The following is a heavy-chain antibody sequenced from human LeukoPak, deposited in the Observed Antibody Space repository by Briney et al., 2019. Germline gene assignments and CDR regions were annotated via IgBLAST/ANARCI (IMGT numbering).Heavy chain of an antibody. V-gene: IGHV4-31*03. D-gene: IGHD5-18*01. J-gene: IGHJ6*02. CDR1: GGSISSGGYY. CDR3: AIDQVVDTAMVWYYYGMDV. Sequence: PSETLSLTCTVSGGSISSGGYYWSWIRQHPGKGLEWIGYIYYSGSTYYNPSLKSRVTISVDTSKNQFSLKLSSVTAADTAVYYCAIDQVVDTAMVWYYYGMDVWGQGTTVTVSS. CDR2: IYYSGST.